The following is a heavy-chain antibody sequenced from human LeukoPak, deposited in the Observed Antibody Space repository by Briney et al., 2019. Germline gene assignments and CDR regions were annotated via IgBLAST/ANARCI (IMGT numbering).Heavy chain of an antibody. D-gene: IGHD6-19*01. CDR1: GFTFGPYS. J-gene: IGHJ4*02. CDR3: ARDPYSSGWFDF. Sequence: GGFLRLSCAASGFTFGPYSMNWVRQAPGKGLEWVAYISGSSSTTYYADSVKGRFTISRDNANNSLYLQMNSLRDEDTAVYYCARDPYSSGWFDFWGQGTLVSVSS. V-gene: IGHV3-48*02. CDR2: ISGSSSTT.